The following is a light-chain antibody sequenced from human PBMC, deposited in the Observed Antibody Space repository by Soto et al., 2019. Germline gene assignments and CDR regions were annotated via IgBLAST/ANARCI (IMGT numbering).Light chain of an antibody. CDR3: QQSGYSTGT. Sequence: IVLTQSPGTLSLSPGERATLSCRASQSVSSSDLAWYQHKPGQAPRLLIYGASSRATGIPDRFSGSGSGTDFTLTISRLEPEDFAVYYCQQSGYSTGTFGQGTQVDIK. V-gene: IGKV3-20*01. CDR2: GAS. CDR1: QSVSSSD. J-gene: IGKJ1*01.